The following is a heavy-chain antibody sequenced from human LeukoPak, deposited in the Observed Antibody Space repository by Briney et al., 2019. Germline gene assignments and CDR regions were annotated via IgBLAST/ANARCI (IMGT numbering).Heavy chain of an antibody. CDR1: GGSISRYY. J-gene: IGHJ4*02. V-gene: IGHV4-59*01. Sequence: PSQTLSLTCALSGGSISRYYWSWMREPPGKGREGVGNNLYSGRSNYNPSLQTRVTISVDTYQKQISLNMSSVTAEDTAVYYCARGQLGDGYNLDYWGRGTLVTVSS. CDR2: NLYSGRS. D-gene: IGHD5-24*01. CDR3: ARGQLGDGYNLDY.